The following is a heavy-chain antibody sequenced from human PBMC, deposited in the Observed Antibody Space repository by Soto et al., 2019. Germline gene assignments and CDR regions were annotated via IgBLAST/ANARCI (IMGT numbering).Heavy chain of an antibody. CDR3: ARDFLGIVGATRNNWFDP. Sequence: SLRLSCAASGFTFSSYAMHWVRQAPGKGLEWVAVISYDGSNKYYADSVKGRFTISRDNSKNTLYLQMNSLRAEDTAVYYCARDFLGIVGATRNNWFDPWGQGTLVTVSS. V-gene: IGHV3-30-3*01. CDR1: GFTFSSYA. D-gene: IGHD1-26*01. J-gene: IGHJ5*02. CDR2: ISYDGSNK.